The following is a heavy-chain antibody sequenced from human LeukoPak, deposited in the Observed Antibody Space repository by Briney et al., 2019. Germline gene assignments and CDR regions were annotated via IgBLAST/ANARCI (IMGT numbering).Heavy chain of an antibody. CDR2: MNPNSGNT. D-gene: IGHD6-19*01. V-gene: IGHV1-8*02. J-gene: IGHJ4*02. CDR3: ARGRLRGSGWYDVGY. Sequence: GASVKVSCKASGYTFTGYYIHWVRQATGQGLEWMGWMNPNSGNTGYAQKFQGRVTMTRNTSISTAYMELSSLRSEDTAVYYCARGRLRGSGWYDVGYWGQGTLVTVSS. CDR1: GYTFTGYY.